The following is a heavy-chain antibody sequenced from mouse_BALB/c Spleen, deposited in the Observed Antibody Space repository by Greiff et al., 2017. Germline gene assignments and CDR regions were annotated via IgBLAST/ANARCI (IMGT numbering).Heavy chain of an antibody. CDR2: IYPGDGDT. V-gene: IGHV1-80*01. D-gene: IGHD1-1*01. CDR1: GYAFSSYW. CDR3: ARRCYYYGSSYVSYWYFDV. J-gene: IGHJ1*01. Sequence: QVQLKQSGAELVRPGSSVKISCKASGYAFSSYWMNWVKQRPGQGLEWIGQIYPGDGDTNYNGKFKGKATLTADKSSSTAYMQLSSLTSEDSAVYFCARRCYYYGSSYVSYWYFDVWGAGTTVTVSS.